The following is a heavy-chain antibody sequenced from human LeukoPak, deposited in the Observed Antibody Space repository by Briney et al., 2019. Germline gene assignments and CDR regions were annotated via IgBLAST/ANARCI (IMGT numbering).Heavy chain of an antibody. D-gene: IGHD5-18*01. CDR3: ARSHLWYSYGFDY. V-gene: IGHV3-21*01. CDR1: GFTFSSYS. J-gene: IGHJ4*02. CDR2: ISSSSSYI. Sequence: GGSLRLSCAASGFTFSSYSMNRVRQAPGKGLEWVSSISSSSSYIYYADSVKGRFTISRDNAKNSLYLQMNSLRAEDTAVYYCARSHLWYSYGFDYWGQGTLVTVSS.